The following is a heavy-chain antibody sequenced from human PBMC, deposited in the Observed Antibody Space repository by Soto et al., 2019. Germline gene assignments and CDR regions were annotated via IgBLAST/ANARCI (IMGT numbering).Heavy chain of an antibody. J-gene: IGHJ4*02. CDR3: ARGIVDTAMDPFDY. CDR2: IIPIFGTA. Sequence: SVKVSCKASGGTFSSYAISWVRPAPEQGHEWMVGIIPIFGTANYAQKFQGRVTSTADESTNTAYMELSSLRSEDTAVYYCARGIVDTAMDPFDYWAQGTLVTVSS. CDR1: GGTFSSYA. D-gene: IGHD5-18*01. V-gene: IGHV1-69*13.